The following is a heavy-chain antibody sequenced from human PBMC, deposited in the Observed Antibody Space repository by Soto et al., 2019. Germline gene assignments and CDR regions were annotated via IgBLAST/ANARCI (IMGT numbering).Heavy chain of an antibody. J-gene: IGHJ4*02. CDR1: GFTFTRYS. Sequence: GGSLRLSCAASGFTFTRYSMNWVRQAPGKGLEWVSSISSTTHYVYYADSMRGRFTISRDNAKNAVYLEMNSLRAEDTAVYYCARESEDLTSNFDYWGQGTLVTVS. CDR2: ISSTTHYV. V-gene: IGHV3-21*06. CDR3: ARESEDLTSNFDY.